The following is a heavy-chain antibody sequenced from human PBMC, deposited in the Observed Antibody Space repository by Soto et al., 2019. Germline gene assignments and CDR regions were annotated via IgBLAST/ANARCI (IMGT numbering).Heavy chain of an antibody. Sequence: QGQLVQSGAEVKRPGASVMLACKASGYTLTSYGISWVRQAPGQGLEWMGWISTYTGDTNYARKTQGRDTLTTDTSTITAYMELRSLRSADTAVYDCARDQSQDTGWYAVDSWGQGTLVIVSS. J-gene: IGHJ5*01. CDR2: ISTYTGDT. D-gene: IGHD6-19*01. CDR3: ARDQSQDTGWYAVDS. V-gene: IGHV1-18*04. CDR1: GYTLTSYG.